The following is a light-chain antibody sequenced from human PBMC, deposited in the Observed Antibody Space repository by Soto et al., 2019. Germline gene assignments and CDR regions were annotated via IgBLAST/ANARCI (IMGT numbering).Light chain of an antibody. CDR2: EVS. J-gene: IGKJ4*01. CDR1: QTVSSS. Sequence: EIVLTQSPATLSLSPGERATLSCRAIQTVSSSLAWYQQKPGQAPRLIIYEVSNRATGIPARFSGSGSGADLTLTISSLEPGDFALYYCQQHINLPLTFGGGTKV. CDR3: QQHINLPLT. V-gene: IGKV3-11*01.